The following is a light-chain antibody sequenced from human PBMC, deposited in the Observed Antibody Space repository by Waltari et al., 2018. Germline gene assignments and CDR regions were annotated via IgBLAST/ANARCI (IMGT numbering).Light chain of an antibody. CDR3: SSYTTSTTSYV. Sequence: QSALTQPASVSGSPGQWITISCTGTNSDVGGHRYVSWYQQHPGKVPKLLLYDISSRPSGISDRFSGALSGSTASLTISGLQAEDEADYYCSSYTTSTTSYVFGTGTTVTVL. CDR2: DIS. CDR1: NSDVGGHRY. J-gene: IGLJ1*01. V-gene: IGLV2-14*03.